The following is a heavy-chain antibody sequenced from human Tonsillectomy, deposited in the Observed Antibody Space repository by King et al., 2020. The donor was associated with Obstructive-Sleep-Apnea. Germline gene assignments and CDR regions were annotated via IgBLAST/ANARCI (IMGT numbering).Heavy chain of an antibody. CDR3: AREGSAGGWFDP. D-gene: IGHD3-10*01. V-gene: IGHV1-69*09. Sequence: VQLVESGAELKKPGSSVRVSCKASGGNFSNFAISWVRQAPGQGLEWMGAIIPILDIANYARKFQGRVTITADKPTSTAYMEMNSLRSEDTAVYYCAREGSAGGWFDPWGKGTLVTVSS. CDR2: IIPILDIA. CDR1: GGNFSNFA. J-gene: IGHJ5*02.